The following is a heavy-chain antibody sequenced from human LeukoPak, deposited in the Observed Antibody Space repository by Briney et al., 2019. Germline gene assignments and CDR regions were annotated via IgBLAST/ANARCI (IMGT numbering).Heavy chain of an antibody. CDR1: GGSISSYY. CDR3: ASSYYYDSSGYTY. CDR2: IYYSGST. J-gene: IGHJ4*02. D-gene: IGHD3-22*01. Sequence: SETLSLTCTVSGGSISSYYWSWIRQPPGKGLEWIGYIYYSGSTNYNPSLKSRVTISVDTSKNQFSLKLSSVTAADTAVCYCASSYYYDSSGYTYWGQGTLVTVSS. V-gene: IGHV4-59*08.